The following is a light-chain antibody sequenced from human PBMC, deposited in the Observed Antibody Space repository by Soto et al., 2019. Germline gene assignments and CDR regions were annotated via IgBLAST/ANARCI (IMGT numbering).Light chain of an antibody. J-gene: IGKJ2*01. V-gene: IGKV3-15*01. Sequence: EIVMTQSPATLSVSPGERATLSCRASQSVSGNLAWYQQKPVQAPRLLFYGASTRATGIPARFSGTGSGTDFTLTISSLQSEDFAVYYCQQSNKWPYTFGQGTKLEIK. CDR2: GAS. CDR3: QQSNKWPYT. CDR1: QSVSGN.